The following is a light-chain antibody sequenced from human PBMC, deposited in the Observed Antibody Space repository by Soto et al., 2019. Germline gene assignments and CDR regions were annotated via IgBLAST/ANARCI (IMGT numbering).Light chain of an antibody. J-gene: IGLJ1*01. CDR1: SSDVGSYNL. V-gene: IGLV2-23*01. Sequence: QSALTQPASVSGSPGQSITISCTGTSSDVGSYNLVSWYQQHPGKAPKLRIYEGSKRPSGVSNRFSGSKSGNTASLTISGLQAEDEADYYCCSYAGSSTSPYIFGTGTKLTVL. CDR2: EGS. CDR3: CSYAGSSTSPYI.